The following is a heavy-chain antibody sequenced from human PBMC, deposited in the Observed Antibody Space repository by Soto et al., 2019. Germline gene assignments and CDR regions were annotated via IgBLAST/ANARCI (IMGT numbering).Heavy chain of an antibody. CDR1: GFTVSNNY. CDR2: LYRDGST. V-gene: IGHV3-53*01. D-gene: IGHD6-6*01. J-gene: IGHJ4*02. Sequence: GGSLRLSCAASGFTVSNNYMSLVRQAPGKGLESVSFLYRDGSTNYADSVKGRFTISSDIPKNTLNLQMDSLRAEDTALYYCARLPGGTAPRQAYSGQGTMVTVSS. CDR3: ARLPGGTAPRQAY.